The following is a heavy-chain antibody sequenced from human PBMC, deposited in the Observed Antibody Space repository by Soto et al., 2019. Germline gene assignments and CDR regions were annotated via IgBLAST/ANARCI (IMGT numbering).Heavy chain of an antibody. D-gene: IGHD1-26*01. CDR1: GFIFDDYA. J-gene: IGHJ6*02. V-gene: IGHV3-9*01. Sequence: EEQLVESGGGLVQPGRSLRLSCAASGFIFDDYAMHWVRRPPGKGLEWVSGISWNSGSIGYADSVKARFTISRDNDKKPLYLQMNSLRAEDTALYYCAKDISGRGSFYYYYGMDVWGQGTTVTVSS. CDR3: AKDISGRGSFYYYYGMDV. CDR2: ISWNSGSI.